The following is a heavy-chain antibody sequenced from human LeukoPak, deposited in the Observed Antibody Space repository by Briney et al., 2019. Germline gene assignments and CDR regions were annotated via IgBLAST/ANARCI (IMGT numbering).Heavy chain of an antibody. CDR2: ISYDGSNK. J-gene: IGHJ4*02. CDR3: ASRDQAAAGTDY. Sequence: PGGSLRLSCAASGFTFSSSAMSWVRQAPGKGLEWVAVISYDGSNKYYADSVKGRFTISRDNSKNTLYLQMNSLRAEDTAVYYCASRDQAAAGTDYWGQGTLVTVSS. D-gene: IGHD6-13*01. CDR1: GFTFSSSA. V-gene: IGHV3-30-3*01.